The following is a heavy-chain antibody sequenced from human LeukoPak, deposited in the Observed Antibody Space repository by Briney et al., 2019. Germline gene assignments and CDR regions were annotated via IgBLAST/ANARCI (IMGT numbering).Heavy chain of an antibody. Sequence: GGSLRLSCAASGFTFNNYAMSWVRQAPGKGLEWVTAIGGGGYSTYYADSVKGRFTISRDNSKNTLYLQMNSLRAEDTAVYYCGKDDNRAAVGDFDYWGQGTLVTVSS. J-gene: IGHJ4*02. V-gene: IGHV3-23*01. CDR3: GKDDNRAAVGDFDY. CDR1: GFTFNNYA. D-gene: IGHD6-13*01. CDR2: IGGGGYST.